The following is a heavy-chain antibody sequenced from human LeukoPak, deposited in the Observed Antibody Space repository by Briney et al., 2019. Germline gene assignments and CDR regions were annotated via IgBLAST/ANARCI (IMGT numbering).Heavy chain of an antibody. V-gene: IGHV3-23*01. Sequence: GGSLRLSCAVSGFIFTNYAMSWVRQAPGKGLEWVSVIIGGSGSTFYADSGKGRFTISRDKSKNTLYLQMNSLRAEDTAVYYCAKGGYDYVEMGYFDYWGQGTLVTVSS. J-gene: IGHJ4*02. CDR2: IIGGSGST. D-gene: IGHD5-12*01. CDR3: AKGGYDYVEMGYFDY. CDR1: GFIFTNYA.